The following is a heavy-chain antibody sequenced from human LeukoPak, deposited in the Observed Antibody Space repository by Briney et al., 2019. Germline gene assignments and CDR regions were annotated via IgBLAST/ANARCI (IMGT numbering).Heavy chain of an antibody. V-gene: IGHV1-2*02. D-gene: IGHD3-22*01. CDR2: INPNSGGT. CDR1: GGTFSSYA. Sequence: GASVKVSCKASGGTFSSYAISWVRQAPGQGLEWMGWINPNSGGTNYAQKFQGRVTMTRDTSISTAYMELSRLRSDDTAVYYCARDSSLPSGYYDSSGYYPRWFDPWGQGTLVTVSS. CDR3: ARDSSLPSGYYDSSGYYPRWFDP. J-gene: IGHJ5*02.